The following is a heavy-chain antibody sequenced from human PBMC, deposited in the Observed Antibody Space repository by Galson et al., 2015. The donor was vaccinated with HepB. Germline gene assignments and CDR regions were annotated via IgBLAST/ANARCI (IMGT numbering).Heavy chain of an antibody. CDR1: GDSVSSNSAT. CDR2: TYYRSKWNN. CDR3: ARGEMAE. V-gene: IGHV6-1*01. Sequence: CAISGDSVSSNSATWNWIRQFPSRGLEWLGRTYYRSKWNNDYAVSVKSRVTINPDTSKNQFSLQLNSVTPDDTAVYYCARGEMAEWGQGTLVTVSS. D-gene: IGHD5-24*01. J-gene: IGHJ4*02.